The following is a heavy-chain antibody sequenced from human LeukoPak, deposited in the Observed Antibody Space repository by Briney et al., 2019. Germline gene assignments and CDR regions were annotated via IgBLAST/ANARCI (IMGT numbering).Heavy chain of an antibody. D-gene: IGHD2-15*01. J-gene: IGHJ3*02. V-gene: IGHV3-48*02. CDR1: GFTFSSYS. Sequence: PGGSLRLSCAASGFTFSSYSMNWVRQAPGKGLEWVSYISSSSSTIYYADSVKGRFTISRDNAKNSLYLQMNSLRDEDTAVYYCARDESGHCSGGSCYSFDAFDIWGQGTMVTVSS. CDR2: ISSSSSTI. CDR3: ARDESGHCSGGSCYSFDAFDI.